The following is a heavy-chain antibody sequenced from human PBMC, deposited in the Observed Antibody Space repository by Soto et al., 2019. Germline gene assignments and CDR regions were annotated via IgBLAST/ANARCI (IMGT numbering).Heavy chain of an antibody. CDR3: ARRGDYDSSGYSYYYGMDV. D-gene: IGHD3-22*01. CDR1: GGSISTYY. CDR2: IYYSGST. J-gene: IGHJ6*02. V-gene: IGHV4-59*08. Sequence: SETLSLTCTVSGGSISTYYWSWIRQPPGKGLEWIGYIYYSGSTNYNPSLKSRVTISVDTSKNQFSLKLSSVTAADTAVYYCARRGDYDSSGYSYYYGMDVWGQGTTVTVSS.